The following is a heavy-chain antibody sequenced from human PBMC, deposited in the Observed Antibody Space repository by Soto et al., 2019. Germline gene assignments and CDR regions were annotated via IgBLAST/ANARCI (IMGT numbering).Heavy chain of an antibody. D-gene: IGHD3-10*01. V-gene: IGHV4-39*01. J-gene: IGHJ4*02. Sequence: SETLSLTCTVSGGSISSSSYYWGWIRQPPGKGLEWIGSMYYSGSTYYNPSLKSRVTISVDTSKNQFSLKLSSVTAADTAVYYCASVGGRGVINFEYWGQGTLVTVSS. CDR3: ASVGGRGVINFEY. CDR2: MYYSGST. CDR1: GGSISSSSYY.